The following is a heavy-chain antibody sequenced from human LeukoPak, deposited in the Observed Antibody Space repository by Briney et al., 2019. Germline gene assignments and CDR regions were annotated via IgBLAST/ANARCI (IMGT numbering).Heavy chain of an antibody. D-gene: IGHD3-22*01. CDR1: GGTFSSYA. J-gene: IGHJ3*02. V-gene: IGHV1-69*13. CDR3: AREGHDSSGWAFDI. CDR2: VIPIFGTA. Sequence: ASVKVSCKASGGTFSSYAISWVRQAPGQGLEWMGGVIPIFGTANYAQKFQGRVTITADESTSTAYMELSSLRSEDTAVYYCAREGHDSSGWAFDIWGQGTMVTVSS.